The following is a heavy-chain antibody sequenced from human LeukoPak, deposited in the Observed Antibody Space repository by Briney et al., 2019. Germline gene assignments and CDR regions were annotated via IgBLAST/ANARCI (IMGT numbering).Heavy chain of an antibody. CDR1: GFTFSSYA. Sequence: GGSLRLSCAASGFTFSSYAMHWVRQAPGKGLEWVAVISYDGSNKYYADSVKGRFTISRDNSKNTLYLQMNGLRAEDTAVYYCARAYMGCSSTSCYTGLDYWGQGTLVTVSS. CDR3: ARAYMGCSSTSCYTGLDY. CDR2: ISYDGSNK. J-gene: IGHJ4*02. D-gene: IGHD2-2*02. V-gene: IGHV3-30-3*01.